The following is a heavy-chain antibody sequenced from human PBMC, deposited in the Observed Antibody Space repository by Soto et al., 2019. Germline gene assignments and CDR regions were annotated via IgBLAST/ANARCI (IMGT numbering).Heavy chain of an antibody. CDR2: LYSSGNT. D-gene: IGHD6-19*01. J-gene: IGHJ4*02. V-gene: IGHV4-4*07. Sequence: SETLFLTCTVSGASISAYAWSWIRQPAGKGLEWIGRLYSSGNTNYNPSFKSRLTMSADTSKNQFSLKLSSVTAADTAVYYCARGPYSSGWYVVDYWGQGTLVTVSS. CDR1: GASISAYA. CDR3: ARGPYSSGWYVVDY.